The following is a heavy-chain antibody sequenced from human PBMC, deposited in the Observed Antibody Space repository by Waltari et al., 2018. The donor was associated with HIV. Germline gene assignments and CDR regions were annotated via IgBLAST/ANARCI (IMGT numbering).Heavy chain of an antibody. D-gene: IGHD5-12*01. CDR3: ARGDGYKDGFDY. CDR2: IIPIRGIA. CDR1: GGTFSSYT. Sequence: QVQLVQSGAEVKKPGSSVKVSCKASGGTFSSYTISWVRQAPGQGLEWMGRIIPIRGIANYAQKFQGRVTITADKSTSTAYMELSSLRSEDTAVYYCARGDGYKDGFDYWGQGTLVTVSS. J-gene: IGHJ4*02. V-gene: IGHV1-69*02.